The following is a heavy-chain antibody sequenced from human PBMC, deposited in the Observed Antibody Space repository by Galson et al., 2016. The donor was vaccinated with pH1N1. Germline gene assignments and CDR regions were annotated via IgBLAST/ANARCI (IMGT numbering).Heavy chain of an antibody. Sequence: ETLSLTCAVSGGSISSSNWWSWVRQPPGKGPEWIGEIYHSGSTSYNPSLKSRVTISVDKSKNQFSLKLSSVTAADTAVYYCAREGGVYYGSGRHENWFDPWGQGTLVAVSA. CDR1: GGSISSSNW. J-gene: IGHJ5*02. D-gene: IGHD3-10*01. V-gene: IGHV4-4*02. CDR2: IYHSGST. CDR3: AREGGVYYGSGRHENWFDP.